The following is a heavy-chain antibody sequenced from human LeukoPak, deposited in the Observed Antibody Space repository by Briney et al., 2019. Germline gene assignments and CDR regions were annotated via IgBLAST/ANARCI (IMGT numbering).Heavy chain of an antibody. Sequence: KPSETLSLTCTVSGGSISSYYWSWIRQPPGKGLEWIGYIYYSGSTNYNPSLKSRVTISVDTSKNQFSLKLSSVTAADTAVYYCARDEAAAGADLDYWGQGTLVTVSS. D-gene: IGHD6-13*01. J-gene: IGHJ4*02. CDR2: IYYSGST. CDR1: GGSISSYY. V-gene: IGHV4-59*01. CDR3: ARDEAAAGADLDY.